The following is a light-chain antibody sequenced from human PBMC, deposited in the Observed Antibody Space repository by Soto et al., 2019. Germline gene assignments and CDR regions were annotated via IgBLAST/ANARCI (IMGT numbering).Light chain of an antibody. Sequence: DIQITQSPSSLSASVGDRVTITCRASQSISSHLNWYQHKPGRPPRLLIFASYILEGGVPSRFSGSGSGTDFTLTISSLEPEDFAVYYCQQRSNWPHTFGQGTKLEIK. CDR2: ASY. J-gene: IGKJ2*01. V-gene: IGKV1-39*01. CDR3: QQRSNWPHT. CDR1: QSISSH.